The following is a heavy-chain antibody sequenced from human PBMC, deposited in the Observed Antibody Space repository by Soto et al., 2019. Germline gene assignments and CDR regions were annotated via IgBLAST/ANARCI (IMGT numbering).Heavy chain of an antibody. V-gene: IGHV3-33*01. CDR2: MWYDGSNK. D-gene: IGHD5-12*01. J-gene: IGHJ6*02. CDR1: GFTFSSYG. Sequence: GGSLILSCAASGFTFSSYGMHWVRQAPGKGLEWVAVMWYDGSNKYYADSVKGRCTISGDNSKNTRYLQMNSLRAEDTAGYYCARAQGDGYTPRSYYTTAKDVWGHGTTVTVSS. CDR3: ARAQGDGYTPRSYYTTAKDV.